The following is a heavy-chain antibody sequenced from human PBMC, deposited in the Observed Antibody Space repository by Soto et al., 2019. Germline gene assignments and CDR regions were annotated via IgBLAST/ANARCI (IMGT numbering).Heavy chain of an antibody. Sequence: GESLKISCKGSGYSFTSYWISWVRQMPGKGLEWMGRINPSDSYTNYSPSFQGHVTISADKSISTAYLQWSSLKASDTAMYYCASAFEYSSSSWGQGTLVTVSS. CDR1: GYSFTSYW. CDR3: ASAFEYSSSS. V-gene: IGHV5-10-1*01. J-gene: IGHJ5*02. CDR2: INPSDSYT. D-gene: IGHD6-6*01.